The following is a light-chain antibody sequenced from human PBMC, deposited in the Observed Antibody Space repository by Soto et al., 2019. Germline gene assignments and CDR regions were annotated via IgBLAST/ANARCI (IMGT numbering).Light chain of an antibody. CDR1: QSVTIN. Sequence: EIVMTQSPGTLSVSLGERATLSCSASQSVTINVAWYQQKPGQAPRLLIYGASNRATGIPDRFSGSGSGTDFTLTISRLEPEDFAVYYCQQRSNWLITFGQGTRLEI. V-gene: IGKV3D-20*02. CDR2: GAS. J-gene: IGKJ5*01. CDR3: QQRSNWLIT.